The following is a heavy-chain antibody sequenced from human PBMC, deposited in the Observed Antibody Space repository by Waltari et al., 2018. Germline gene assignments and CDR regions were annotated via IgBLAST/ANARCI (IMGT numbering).Heavy chain of an antibody. D-gene: IGHD6-6*01. CDR3: ARANIAARPNYYYGMDV. CDR2: IWDDGSKK. Sequence: QVQLVESGGGVVQPGRSLRLSCAASGFTFRSSGMPWVRQAPGKGLVWVAVIWDDGSKKCYADSVKGRCTIARDNSKNTLYLQMNSLGAEDTAVYYCARANIAARPNYYYGMDVWGQVTTVTVSS. J-gene: IGHJ6*02. CDR1: GFTFRSSG. V-gene: IGHV3-33*01.